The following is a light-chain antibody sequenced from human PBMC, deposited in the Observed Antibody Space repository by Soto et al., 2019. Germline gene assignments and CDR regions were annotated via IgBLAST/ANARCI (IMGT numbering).Light chain of an antibody. V-gene: IGLV2-14*01. CDR1: SSDVGAYDY. J-gene: IGLJ1*01. CDR2: EVK. Sequence: QSVLTQPASVSGSPGQSITISCTGTSSDVGAYDYVSWYQQHPDKAPKLMIYEVKNRPSGVSNRFSRSKSGNTASLTISGLRTEDEADYYCSSYASRNFYVFVTGTKVTVL. CDR3: SSYASRNFYV.